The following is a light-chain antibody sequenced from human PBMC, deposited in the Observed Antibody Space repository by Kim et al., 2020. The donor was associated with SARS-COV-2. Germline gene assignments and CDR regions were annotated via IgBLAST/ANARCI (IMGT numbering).Light chain of an antibody. Sequence: SYELTQPPSVSEAPGKTATITCGGDDIGTKSVHWYQQKPGQAPVLVIYYDTDRPSGIPERFSASNPGNTATPTVSRVAAGDEADSYCQGWDCGRDQWVFG. J-gene: IGLJ3*02. CDR3: QGWDCGRDQWV. V-gene: IGLV3-21*04. CDR2: YDT. CDR1: DIGTKS.